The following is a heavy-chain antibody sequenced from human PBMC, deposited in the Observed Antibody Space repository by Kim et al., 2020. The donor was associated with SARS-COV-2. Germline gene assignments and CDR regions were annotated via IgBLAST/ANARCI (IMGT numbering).Heavy chain of an antibody. CDR3: ARVGSAVISLFCALDI. CDR1: GGSISSYY. Sequence: SETLSLTCTVSGGSISSYYWNWIWQRQGKGLEWVGYMYYSGSSNYNPSLKSRVTISVDTSKNQFSLKLSSVTAADTAVYYCARVGSAVISLFCALDIWGQGTTVTVSS. CDR2: MYYSGSS. J-gene: IGHJ3*02. D-gene: IGHD3-22*01. V-gene: IGHV4-59*01.